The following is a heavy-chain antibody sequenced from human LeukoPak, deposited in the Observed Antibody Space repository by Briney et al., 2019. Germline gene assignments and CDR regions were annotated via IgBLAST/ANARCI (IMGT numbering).Heavy chain of an antibody. J-gene: IGHJ1*01. D-gene: IGHD6-6*01. CDR3: AKDPLEQLSTIYFQN. Sequence: GGSLRLSCAASGFTFNSYAMNWVRQAPGKGLEWVSAIGGSGDSTYYADSVKGRFTISRDNSQNTLYLQMNSLRAEDTAVYYCAKDPLEQLSTIYFQNWGQGTLVTVSS. CDR2: IGGSGDST. CDR1: GFTFNSYA. V-gene: IGHV3-23*01.